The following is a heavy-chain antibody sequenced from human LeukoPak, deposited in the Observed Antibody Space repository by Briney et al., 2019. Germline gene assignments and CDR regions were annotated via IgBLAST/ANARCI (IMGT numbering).Heavy chain of an antibody. CDR2: IYYSGST. CDR1: GGSFSGYY. CDR3: ARVPIVVVVAATSYYYYYMDV. D-gene: IGHD2-15*01. V-gene: IGHV4-59*01. Sequence: SETLSLTCAVYGGSFSGYYWSWIRQPPGKGLEWIGYIYYSGSTNYNPSLKSRVTISVDTSKNQFSLKLSSVTAADTAVYYCARVPIVVVVAATSYYYYYMDVWGKGTTVTVSS. J-gene: IGHJ6*03.